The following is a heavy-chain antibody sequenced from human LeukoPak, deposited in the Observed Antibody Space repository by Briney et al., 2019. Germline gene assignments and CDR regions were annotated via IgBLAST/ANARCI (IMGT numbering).Heavy chain of an antibody. V-gene: IGHV3-30-3*01. Sequence: PGRSLRLSCAASGFTFSSYAMHWVRQAPGKGLGWVAVISYDGSNKYYADSVKGRFTISRDNSKNTLYLQMNSLRAEDTAVYYCARYDGDYDYDSSGYPSRAFDIWGQGTMVTVSS. D-gene: IGHD3-22*01. J-gene: IGHJ3*02. CDR3: ARYDGDYDYDSSGYPSRAFDI. CDR2: ISYDGSNK. CDR1: GFTFSSYA.